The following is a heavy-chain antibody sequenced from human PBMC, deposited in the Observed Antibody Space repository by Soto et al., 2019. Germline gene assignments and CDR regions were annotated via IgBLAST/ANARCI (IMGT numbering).Heavy chain of an antibody. J-gene: IGHJ4*02. D-gene: IGHD4-17*01. V-gene: IGHV3-23*01. CDR3: AKADGLYGDYPADY. Sequence: EVQLLESGGGLVQPGGSLRLSCAASGFTFSSYAMSWVRQAPGKGLEWVSAVSGSGGSTYYADSVKGRFTISRDNSKNTLYLQMNSLRAEDTAVYYCAKADGLYGDYPADYWGQGTLVTVSS. CDR2: VSGSGGST. CDR1: GFTFSSYA.